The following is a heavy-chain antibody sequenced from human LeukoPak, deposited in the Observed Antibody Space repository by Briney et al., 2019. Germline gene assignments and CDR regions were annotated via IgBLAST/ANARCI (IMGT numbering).Heavy chain of an antibody. J-gene: IGHJ3*02. V-gene: IGHV1-2*02. CDR3: ARGSNDILTGSITQRGAFDI. CDR2: INLNSGGT. CDR1: GYTFTGYY. Sequence: GASVKVSCKASGYTFTGYYMHWVRQSPGQGLEWMGWINLNSGGTNYAQKFQGRVAMTRDTSISTAYMELSRLRSDDTAVYYCARGSNDILTGSITQRGAFDIWGQGTMVTVSS. D-gene: IGHD3-9*01.